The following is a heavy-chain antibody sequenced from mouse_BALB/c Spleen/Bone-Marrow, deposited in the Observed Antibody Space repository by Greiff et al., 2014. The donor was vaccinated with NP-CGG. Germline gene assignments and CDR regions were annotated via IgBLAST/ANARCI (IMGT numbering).Heavy chain of an antibody. CDR1: GFTFSDYY. Sequence: EVQVVESGGGLVKPGGSLKLSCAASGFTFSDYYMYWVRQTPEKRLEWVATISDGGTYTFYPDSVKGRFTISRDNAKNNLYLQMSSLQSEDTAMYYCTRSGKRYGAMGYWGQGTSVTVSS. D-gene: IGHD2-10*02. CDR3: TRSGKRYGAMGY. CDR2: ISDGGTYT. J-gene: IGHJ4*01. V-gene: IGHV5-4*02.